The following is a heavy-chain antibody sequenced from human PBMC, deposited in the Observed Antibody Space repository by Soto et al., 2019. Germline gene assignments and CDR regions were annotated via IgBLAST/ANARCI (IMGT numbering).Heavy chain of an antibody. CDR3: TTTLGYCSGGSCDEPYYYYYGMDV. D-gene: IGHD2-15*01. V-gene: IGHV3-15*07. Sequence: GGSLRLSCAASGFTFSNAWMNWVRQAPGKGLEWVGRIKSKTDGGTTDYAAPVKGRFTISRDDSKNTLYLQMNSLKTEDTAVYYCTTTLGYCSGGSCDEPYYYYYGMDVWGQGTTVTVSS. CDR1: GFTFSNAW. CDR2: IKSKTDGGTT. J-gene: IGHJ6*02.